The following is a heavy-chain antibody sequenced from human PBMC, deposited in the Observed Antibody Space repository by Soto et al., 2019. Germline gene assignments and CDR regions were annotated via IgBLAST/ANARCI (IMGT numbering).Heavy chain of an antibody. V-gene: IGHV4-34*01. Sequence: SETLALTCAVSGGSFSGYYWSWIRQPPGKGLEWIGEINHSGSTDYNPSLKSRVTISVDTSKNQFSLKLSSVTAADTAVYYCARAVAARALDYWGQGTQVTVSS. D-gene: IGHD6-6*01. CDR1: GGSFSGYY. CDR3: ARAVAARALDY. CDR2: INHSGST. J-gene: IGHJ4*02.